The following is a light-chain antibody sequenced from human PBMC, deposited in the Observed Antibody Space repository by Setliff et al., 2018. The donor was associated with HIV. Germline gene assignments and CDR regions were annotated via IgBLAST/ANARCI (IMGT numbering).Light chain of an antibody. CDR1: DSNIGSDA. CDR3: AAWDVSLNGLV. V-gene: IGLV1-44*01. Sequence: QSALAQPPSASGTPGQRVTISCSGSDSNIGSDAVSWYQQLPGTAPKLLIYDNHQRPSGVADRFSGSQSGTSASLAITGLQSEDEADYYCAAWDVSLNGLVFGGGTK. CDR2: DNH. J-gene: IGLJ3*02.